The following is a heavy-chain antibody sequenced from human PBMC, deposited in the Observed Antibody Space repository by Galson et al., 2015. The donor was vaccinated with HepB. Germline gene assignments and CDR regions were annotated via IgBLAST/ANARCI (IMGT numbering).Heavy chain of an antibody. J-gene: IGHJ5*02. CDR2: ISDDGKTI. V-gene: IGHV3-30*18. CDR3: AKGAYSNILMSGGWFDP. CDR1: GFTFSVFG. Sequence: SLRLSCAASGFTFSVFGLHWVRQAPGKGLEWVAAISDDGKTIHFAQSVEGRFTISRDNSNNTLFLQMNSLRSEDTAVYYRAKGAYSNILMSGGWFDPWGQGTVVTVSS. D-gene: IGHD3-10*02.